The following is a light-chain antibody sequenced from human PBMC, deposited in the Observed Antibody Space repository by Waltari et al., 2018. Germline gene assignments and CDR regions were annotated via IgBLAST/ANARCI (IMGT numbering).Light chain of an antibody. CDR2: WAS. CDR3: QQYYSIPWT. J-gene: IGKJ1*01. Sequence: DIVMTQSPDSLAVSLGERATMNCKSRQYLLYTTYIKNSLACYQQNPVQAPKLLIYWASTRLSGVPDRFGVSGSGTDFTLTISSLQAEDVVLYNGQQYYSIPWTFGQGTSVVIK. CDR1: QYLLYTTYIKNS. V-gene: IGKV4-1*01.